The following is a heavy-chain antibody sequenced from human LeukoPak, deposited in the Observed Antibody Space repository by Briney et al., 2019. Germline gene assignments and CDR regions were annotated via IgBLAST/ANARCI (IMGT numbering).Heavy chain of an antibody. J-gene: IGHJ5*02. CDR2: ISGSGGST. V-gene: IGHV3-23*01. Sequence: GGSLRLSCVTSGFAFSRYGMNWVRQAPGKGLEWVSAISGSGGSTYYADSVKGRFTISRDNSKNTLYLQMNSLRAEDTAVYYCAKAPRRYYGSGSYSVGPNWFDPWGQGTLVTVSS. CDR1: GFAFSRYG. D-gene: IGHD3-10*01. CDR3: AKAPRRYYGSGSYSVGPNWFDP.